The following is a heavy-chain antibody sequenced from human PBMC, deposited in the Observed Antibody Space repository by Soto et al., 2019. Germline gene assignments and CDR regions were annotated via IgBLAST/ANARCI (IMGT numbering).Heavy chain of an antibody. Sequence: PGGSLRLSCAASGFTFSSYGMHWVRQAPGKGLEWVAVIWYDGSNKYYADSVKGRFTISRDNSKNTLYLQMNSLRAEDTAVYYCARGDSSVYYGMDVWGQGTTVTVSS. CDR1: GFTFSSYG. D-gene: IGHD3-22*01. CDR2: IWYDGSNK. J-gene: IGHJ6*02. V-gene: IGHV3-33*01. CDR3: ARGDSSVYYGMDV.